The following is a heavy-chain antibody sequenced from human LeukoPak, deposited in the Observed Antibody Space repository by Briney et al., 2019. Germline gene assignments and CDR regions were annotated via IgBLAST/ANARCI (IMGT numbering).Heavy chain of an antibody. D-gene: IGHD6-19*01. CDR1: GFTFSRFA. V-gene: IGHV3-23*01. J-gene: IGHJ4*02. CDR2: ISGNGLQT. Sequence: PGGSLRLSCSASGFTFSRFAMTWVRHLPGKGLEWVSTISGNGLQTFYADSVKGRFSVSRDNSKNIVYLQMDSLRADDSALYSCAKDANYLDSSDYFSPFDYWGPGTLVTVAS. CDR3: AKDANYLDSSDYFSPFDY.